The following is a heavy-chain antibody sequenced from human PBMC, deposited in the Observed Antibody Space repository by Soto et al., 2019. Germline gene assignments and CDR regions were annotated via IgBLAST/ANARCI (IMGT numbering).Heavy chain of an antibody. CDR1: GFTFSSYA. V-gene: IGHV3-23*01. J-gene: IGHJ5*02. CDR2: ITGSGDAT. D-gene: IGHD1-20*01. CDR3: AKAISGYNAPLYH. Sequence: PGGSLRLSCAASGFTFSSYAMNWVRQAPGKGLEWVSVITGSGDATYYADSVKGRFTISRDNSKNTLYVQMNSLRAEDTAVYYCAKAISGYNAPLYHWGQGTRVTRSS.